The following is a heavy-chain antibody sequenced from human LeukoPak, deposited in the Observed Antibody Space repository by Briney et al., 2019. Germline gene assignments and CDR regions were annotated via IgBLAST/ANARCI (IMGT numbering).Heavy chain of an antibody. Sequence: GASVKVSCKASGGTFSSYAISWVRQAPGQRLEWMGWINAGNGNTKYSQKFQGRVTITRDTSASTAYMELSSLRSEDTAVYYCARSYGSGFYGMDVWGQGTTVTVSS. D-gene: IGHD3-10*01. V-gene: IGHV1-3*01. J-gene: IGHJ6*02. CDR1: GGTFSSYA. CDR2: INAGNGNT. CDR3: ARSYGSGFYGMDV.